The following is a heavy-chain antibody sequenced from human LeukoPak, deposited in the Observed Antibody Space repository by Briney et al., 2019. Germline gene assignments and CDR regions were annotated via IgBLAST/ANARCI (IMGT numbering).Heavy chain of an antibody. CDR3: AEGTKSFFDY. Sequence: PSESLSLTCTVSGGSISSSSYYWGWIRQPPGKGPEWIGSIYYSGSTYYNPSLKSRVTISVDTSKNQFSLKLSSVTAADTAVYYCAEGTKSFFDYWGQGTLVTVSS. D-gene: IGHD3-10*01. CDR2: IYYSGST. CDR1: GGSISSSSYY. V-gene: IGHV4-39*01. J-gene: IGHJ4*02.